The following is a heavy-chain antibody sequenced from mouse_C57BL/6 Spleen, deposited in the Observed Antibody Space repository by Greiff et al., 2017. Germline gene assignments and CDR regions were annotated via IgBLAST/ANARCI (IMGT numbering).Heavy chain of an antibody. J-gene: IGHJ4*01. CDR3: ARSRTAQATGYAMDY. CDR2: IWTGGGT. V-gene: IGHV2-9-1*01. CDR1: GFSLTSYA. Sequence: VQLVESGPGLVAPSQSLSITCTVSGFSLTSYAISWVRQPPGKGLEWLGVIWTGGGTNYNSALKSRLSISKDNSKSQVFLKMNSLQTDDTARYYCARSRTAQATGYAMDYWGQGTSVTVSS. D-gene: IGHD3-2*02.